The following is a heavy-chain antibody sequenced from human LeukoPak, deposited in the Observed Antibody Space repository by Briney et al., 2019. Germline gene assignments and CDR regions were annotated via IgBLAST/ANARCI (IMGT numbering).Heavy chain of an antibody. V-gene: IGHV1-2*06. J-gene: IGHJ4*02. CDR3: ARDLPTAPPCHPTTYDYVWGSYRDY. CDR2: INPNSGGT. CDR1: GYTFTGYY. Sequence: ASVKVSCKASGYTFTGYYMHWVRQAPGQGLEWMGRINPNSGGTNYAQKFQGRVTMTRDTSISTAYMELSRLRSDDTAVYYCARDLPTAPPCHPTTYDYVWGSYRDYWGQGTLVTVSS. D-gene: IGHD3-16*02.